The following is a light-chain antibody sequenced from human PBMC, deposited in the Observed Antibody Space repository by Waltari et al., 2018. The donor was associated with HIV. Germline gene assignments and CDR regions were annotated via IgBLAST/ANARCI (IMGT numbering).Light chain of an antibody. V-gene: IGKV1-5*03. CDR3: QQYNHYPWT. CDR2: RAS. J-gene: IGKJ1*01. CDR1: QSISSW. Sequence: DIQMTQSPSTLSASVGDRVTITCRASQSISSWLAWYQQKPGKAPNLLIYRASSLESGVPSRFSGSGSGTEFTLTISSLQPDDFATYYCQQYNHYPWTFGQGTKVEIK.